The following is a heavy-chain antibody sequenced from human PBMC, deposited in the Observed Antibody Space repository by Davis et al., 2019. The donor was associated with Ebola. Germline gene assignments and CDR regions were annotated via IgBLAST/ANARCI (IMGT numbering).Heavy chain of an antibody. J-gene: IGHJ5*02. CDR1: VGSFSDYY. CDR3: AREHGFWFDP. V-gene: IGHV4-34*01. Sequence: SETLSLTCAVYVGSFSDYYWGWIRQPPGKGLEWIGSIYYSGSTYYNASLKRRVTISVDTSKNQFSLKLSSVTAADTAVYYCAREHGFWFDPWGQGTLVTVSS. CDR2: IYYSGST.